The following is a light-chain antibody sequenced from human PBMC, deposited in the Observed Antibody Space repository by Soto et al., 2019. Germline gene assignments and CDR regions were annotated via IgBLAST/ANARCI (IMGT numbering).Light chain of an antibody. V-gene: IGKV1-39*01. CDR1: QSISSY. CDR2: AAS. CDR3: QQSYSTLPLT. J-gene: IGKJ5*01. Sequence: DIQMTQSPSSLSASVGDRVTITCRASQSISSYLNWYQQKPGKAPKLLIYAASSLQSGVPSRFSGSGSGTDFTLTISSLQPEDFATYYCQQSYSTLPLTFGQGTRLEIK.